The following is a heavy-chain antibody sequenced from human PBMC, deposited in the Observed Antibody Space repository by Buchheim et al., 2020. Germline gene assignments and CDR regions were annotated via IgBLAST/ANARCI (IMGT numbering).Heavy chain of an antibody. D-gene: IGHD1-26*01. CDR3: AREDYYVIHH. CDR2: INSDGCRR. Sequence: EVELVESGGGLVQPGGSLRLSCAASGFTFSSYWMHWVRQAPGKGLVWVARINSDGCRRIYADSVKGLLTISRDNAKNTLYLQMNSLRAEDTAVYSCAREDYYVIHHWGQGTL. J-gene: IGHJ1*01. V-gene: IGHV3-74*01. CDR1: GFTFSSYW.